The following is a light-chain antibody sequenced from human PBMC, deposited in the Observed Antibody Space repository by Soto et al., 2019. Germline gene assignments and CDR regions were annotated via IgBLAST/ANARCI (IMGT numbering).Light chain of an antibody. CDR2: EGS. Sequence: QSVVTQPASVSGSPGQSITISCTATSSDVGGYNSVSWYQQHPGKAPKLMIYEGSKRPSGVSNRFSGSKSGNTASLTISGLQPEDEADYYCSSYTTSSTLFGGGTKVTVL. CDR1: SSDVGGYNS. CDR3: SSYTTSSTL. V-gene: IGLV2-14*01. J-gene: IGLJ2*01.